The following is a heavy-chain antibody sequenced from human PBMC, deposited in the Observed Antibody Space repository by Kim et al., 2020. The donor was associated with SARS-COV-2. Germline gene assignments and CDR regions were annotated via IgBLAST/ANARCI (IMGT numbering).Heavy chain of an antibody. CDR2: IYPGDSDT. V-gene: IGHV5-51*01. Sequence: GESLKISCKGSGYSFTSYWIGWVRQMPGKGLEWMGIIYPGDSDTRYSPSFQGQVTISADKSISTAYLQWSSLKASDTAMYYCARVPRYSSSWLTEVFYYGMDVWGQGTTVTFSS. D-gene: IGHD6-13*01. CDR1: GYSFTSYW. CDR3: ARVPRYSSSWLTEVFYYGMDV. J-gene: IGHJ6*02.